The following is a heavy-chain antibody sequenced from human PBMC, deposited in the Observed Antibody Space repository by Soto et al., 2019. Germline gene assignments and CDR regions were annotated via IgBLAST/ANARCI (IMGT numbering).Heavy chain of an antibody. CDR2: ISGSGGST. Sequence: GGSLRLSCAASGFTFSSYAMSWVRQAPGKGLEWVSAISGSGGSTYYADSVKGRFTISRDNSKNTLYLQMNSLRAEDTAVYYCAKTNSSGYYLLLPLLLKYWGQGTLVTVAS. J-gene: IGHJ4*02. CDR1: GFTFSSYA. CDR3: AKTNSSGYYLLLPLLLKY. D-gene: IGHD3-22*01. V-gene: IGHV3-23*01.